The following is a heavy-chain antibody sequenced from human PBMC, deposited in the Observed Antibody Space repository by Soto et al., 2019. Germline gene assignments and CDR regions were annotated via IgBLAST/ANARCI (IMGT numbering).Heavy chain of an antibody. Sequence: GASVKVSCRASGYTLNTYYMHWVRQAPGQGPEWMGIINPRGGGTTYAQNFQDRVTMTSDTSSSTVYMELSSLRSEDTAVYYCARGAGFSPYYYNLDVWGQGTTVTVS. CDR3: ARGAGFSPYYYNLDV. J-gene: IGHJ6*02. CDR1: GYTLNTYY. D-gene: IGHD6-19*01. V-gene: IGHV1-46*02. CDR2: INPRGGGT.